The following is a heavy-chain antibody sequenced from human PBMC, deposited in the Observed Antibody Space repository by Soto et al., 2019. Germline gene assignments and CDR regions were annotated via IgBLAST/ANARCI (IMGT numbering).Heavy chain of an antibody. Sequence: EVQLVESGGGLVQPGGSLRLSCTTSGLAFSTYWMAWVRQAPGKGLEWVGNTKPDETETYYADSVEGRFTISRDNAKSSLYLQIDSLRVDDTAVYYCATIGDVNFHYWGQGTPVTVSS. CDR2: TKPDETET. J-gene: IGHJ4*02. CDR1: GLAFSTYW. V-gene: IGHV3-7*02. CDR3: ATIGDVNFHY.